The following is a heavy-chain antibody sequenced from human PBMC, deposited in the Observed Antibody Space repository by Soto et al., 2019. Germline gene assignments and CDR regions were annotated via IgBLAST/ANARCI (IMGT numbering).Heavy chain of an antibody. CDR2: TYYRSKWYN. J-gene: IGHJ3*02. D-gene: IGHD3-22*01. Sequence: QVLSLTFAISGDSVSSNSAAWNLIRQSPSRGLEWLGRTYYRSKWYNDYAVSVKSRITINPDTSKNQFSLQLNSVTPEDTAVYYCARDSIEVITGIAFDIWGQGTMVTVS. V-gene: IGHV6-1*01. CDR3: ARDSIEVITGIAFDI. CDR1: GDSVSSNSAA.